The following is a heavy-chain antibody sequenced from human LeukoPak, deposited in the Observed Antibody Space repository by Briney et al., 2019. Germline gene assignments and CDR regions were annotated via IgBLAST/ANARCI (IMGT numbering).Heavy chain of an antibody. CDR3: ARSPRLLWFGESPLSYGFDI. J-gene: IGHJ3*02. CDR1: GFSFR. Sequence: PGGSLRLSCAASGFSFRMSWVRQAPWRGPEWVANIKPHGSEKYYVDSVKGRFTISRDNAKNSLYLQMNSLRAEDTAVYYCARSPRLLWFGESPLSYGFDIWGQGTMVTVSS. D-gene: IGHD3-10*01. V-gene: IGHV3-7*01. CDR2: IKPHGSEK.